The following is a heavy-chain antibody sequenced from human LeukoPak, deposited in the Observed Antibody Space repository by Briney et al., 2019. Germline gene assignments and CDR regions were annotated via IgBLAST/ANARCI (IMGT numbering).Heavy chain of an antibody. J-gene: IGHJ6*03. CDR1: GFTFSSYE. Sequence: GGSLRLSCAASGFTFSSYEMNWVRQAPGKGLEWVSYISSSGSTIYYADSVKGRFTISRDNAKNSLYLQMNSMRAEDTAVYYCAREHYFYYLDAWGKGTTVTVSS. V-gene: IGHV3-48*03. CDR2: ISSSGSTI. CDR3: AREHYFYYLDA.